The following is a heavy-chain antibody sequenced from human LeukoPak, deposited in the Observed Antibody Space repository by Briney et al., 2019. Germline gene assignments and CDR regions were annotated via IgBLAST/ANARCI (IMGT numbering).Heavy chain of an antibody. CDR1: GFTVSSNY. CDR2: IYSGGST. Sequence: GGSPRLSCAASGFTVSSNYMSWVRQAPGKGLEWVSVIYSGGSTYYADSVKGRFTISRDNPKNTLYLQMNSLRAEDTAVYYCARDHKAYYYDSSGYYLDYWGQGTLVTVSS. CDR3: ARDHKAYYYDSSGYYLDY. V-gene: IGHV3-53*01. J-gene: IGHJ4*02. D-gene: IGHD3-22*01.